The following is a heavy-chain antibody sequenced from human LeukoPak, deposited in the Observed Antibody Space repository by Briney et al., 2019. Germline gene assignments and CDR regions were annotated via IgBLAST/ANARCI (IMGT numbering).Heavy chain of an antibody. CDR3: AKWTMITFGGVIVPDAFDI. Sequence: GGSLRLSCAASGFTVSSYAMSWVRQAPGKGLEWVSAISGSGGSTYYADSVKGRFTISRDNSKNTLYMQMNSLRAEDTAVYYCAKWTMITFGGVIVPDAFDIWGQGTMVTVSS. CDR1: GFTVSSYA. D-gene: IGHD3-16*02. CDR2: ISGSGGST. J-gene: IGHJ3*02. V-gene: IGHV3-23*01.